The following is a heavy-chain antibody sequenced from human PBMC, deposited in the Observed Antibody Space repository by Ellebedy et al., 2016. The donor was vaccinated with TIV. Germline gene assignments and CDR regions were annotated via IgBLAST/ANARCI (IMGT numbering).Heavy chain of an antibody. J-gene: IGHJ4*02. CDR3: ARDSRGVRGVTRAVGY. CDR2: INAGNGNT. D-gene: IGHD3-10*01. V-gene: IGHV1-3*01. CDR1: GYTFTSYA. Sequence: AASVKVSCKASGYTFTSYAMHWVRQAPGQRLEGMGWINAGNGNTKYSQKFQGRVTITRDTSASTAYMELSSLRSEDTAVYYCARDSRGVRGVTRAVGYWGQGTLVTVSS.